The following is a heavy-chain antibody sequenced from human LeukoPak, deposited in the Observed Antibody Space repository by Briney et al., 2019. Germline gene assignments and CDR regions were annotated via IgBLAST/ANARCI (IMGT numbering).Heavy chain of an antibody. CDR3: ARSPTVRWLLPGYYFDY. V-gene: IGHV4-31*03. D-gene: IGHD3-22*01. CDR2: IYYSGST. CDR1: GGSISSGGYY. J-gene: IGHJ4*02. Sequence: SETLSLTCTVSGGSISSGGYYWSWIRQHPGKGLEWIGYIYYSGSTYYNPSLKSRVTISVDTSKNQFSLKLSSVTAADTAVYYCARSPTVRWLLPGYYFDYWGQGTLVTVSS.